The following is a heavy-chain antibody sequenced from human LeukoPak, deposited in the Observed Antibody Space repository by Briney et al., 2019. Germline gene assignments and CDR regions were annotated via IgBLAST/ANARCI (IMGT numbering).Heavy chain of an antibody. D-gene: IGHD5-18*01. CDR2: ISSSSSYI. CDR1: GFTFSSYS. CDR3: AKDSYSYGFGFDY. J-gene: IGHJ4*02. V-gene: IGHV3-21*04. Sequence: XGSLRLSCAASGFTFSSYSMNWVRQAPGKGLEWVSSISSSSSYIYYADSVKGRFTISRDNSKNTLYLQMNSLRAEDTAVYYCAKDSYSYGFGFDYWGQGTLVTVSS.